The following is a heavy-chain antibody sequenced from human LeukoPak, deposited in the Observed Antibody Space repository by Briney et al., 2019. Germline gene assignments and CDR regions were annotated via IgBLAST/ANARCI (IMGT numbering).Heavy chain of an antibody. CDR1: GFTFSSYA. V-gene: IGHV3-30-3*02. Sequence: GGSLRLSCAASGFTFSSYAMHWVRQAPGKGLEWVAVISYDGSNKYYADSVKGRFTISRDNSKNTLYLQMNSLRAEDTAVYYCAKRDPIVVVSYFDYWGQGTLVTVSS. CDR2: ISYDGSNK. CDR3: AKRDPIVVVSYFDY. D-gene: IGHD3-22*01. J-gene: IGHJ4*02.